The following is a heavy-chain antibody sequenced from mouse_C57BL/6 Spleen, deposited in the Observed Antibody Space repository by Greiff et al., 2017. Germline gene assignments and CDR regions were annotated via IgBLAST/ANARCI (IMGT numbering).Heavy chain of an antibody. D-gene: IGHD2-4*01. J-gene: IGHJ1*03. CDR2: ISDGGSYT. Sequence: EVQLVASGGGLVKPGGSLKLSCAASGFTFSSYAMSWVRQTPEKRLEWVATISDGGSYTYYPDNVKGRFTISRDNAKNNLYLQMSHLKSEDTAMYYCAREEGLRRDWYFDVWGTGTTVTVSS. V-gene: IGHV5-4*01. CDR3: AREEGLRRDWYFDV. CDR1: GFTFSSYA.